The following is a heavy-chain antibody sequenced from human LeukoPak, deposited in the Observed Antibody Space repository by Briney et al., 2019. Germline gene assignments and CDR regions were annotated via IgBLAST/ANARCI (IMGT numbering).Heavy chain of an antibody. CDR2: IYYSGST. CDR1: GGSISSGDYY. D-gene: IGHD5-24*01. CDR3: ARDRPENDAFDT. V-gene: IGHV4-31*03. J-gene: IGHJ3*02. Sequence: SQTLSLTCTVSGGSISSGDYYWSWIRQHPGKGLEWIGYIYYSGSTYYNPSLKSRVTISVDTSKNQFSLKLSSVTAADTAVYYCARDRPENDAFDTWGQGTMVTVSS.